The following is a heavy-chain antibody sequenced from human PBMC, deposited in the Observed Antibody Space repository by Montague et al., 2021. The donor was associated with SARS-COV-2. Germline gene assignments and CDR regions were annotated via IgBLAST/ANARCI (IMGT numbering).Heavy chain of an antibody. Sequence: SETLSLTCTASGGSISSYFWSWIRQPPGKGLELIGYIYYSGSTNYNPSLKSRVTISVDTSKNQFSLKLSSVTAADTAVYHCATSAYGLDSVAFDYWGQGTLVTVSS. CDR1: GGSISSYF. CDR3: ATSAYGLDSVAFDY. V-gene: IGHV4-59*08. J-gene: IGHJ4*02. D-gene: IGHD4-17*01. CDR2: IYYSGST.